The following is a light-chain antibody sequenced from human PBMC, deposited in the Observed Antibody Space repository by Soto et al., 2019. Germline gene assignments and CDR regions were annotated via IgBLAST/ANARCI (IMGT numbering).Light chain of an antibody. Sequence: EIVLTQSPGTLSLSPGERATLSCRASQSVSSSYLAWYQQKPGQAPRLLIYGASSRATGIPDRFSGSGSGTDFTLTISRLEPEDFAVYYCQKYGSSPQTFGQGPKVDIK. J-gene: IGKJ1*01. CDR1: QSVSSSY. V-gene: IGKV3-20*01. CDR2: GAS. CDR3: QKYGSSPQT.